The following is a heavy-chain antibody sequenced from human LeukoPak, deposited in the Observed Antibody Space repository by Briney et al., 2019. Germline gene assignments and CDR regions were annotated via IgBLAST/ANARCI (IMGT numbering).Heavy chain of an antibody. CDR3: GKDRGLGN. V-gene: IGHV3-9*01. CDR2: ISWNSGSI. CDR1: GFTFDDYA. Sequence: GGSLRLSCAASGFTFDDYAMHWVRQAPGKGLEWVSGISWNSGSIGYADSVKGRFTISRDNAKNSLYLQMNSLRAEDTALYYCGKDRGLGNWGQGTLVTVSS. J-gene: IGHJ4*02.